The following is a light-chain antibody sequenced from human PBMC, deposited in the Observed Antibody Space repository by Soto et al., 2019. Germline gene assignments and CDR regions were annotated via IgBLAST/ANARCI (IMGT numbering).Light chain of an antibody. Sequence: QSALTQPPSASGSPGQSVTISCTGTSSDVGGFNFVSWYQHHPGKAPKLMIYEVSKRPSGVPDRFSGSKSGNAASLTVSGLQAEDGADYYCSSYAGSNNLVFGGGPKLTAL. CDR1: SSDVGGFNF. J-gene: IGLJ2*01. CDR2: EVS. CDR3: SSYAGSNNLV. V-gene: IGLV2-8*01.